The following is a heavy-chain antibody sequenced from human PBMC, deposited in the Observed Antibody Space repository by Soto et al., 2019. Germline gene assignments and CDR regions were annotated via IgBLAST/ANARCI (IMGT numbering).Heavy chain of an antibody. CDR3: VHDFFGLND. Sequence: GGSLRLSCAASGFTFTDHYMDWVRQTPGKGLESVGRSRNKANSYSTEYAASVTGRFSISSDNSKNSLYLQTNSLKTEEPATYYCVHDFFGLNDWGRGTLVTVSS. J-gene: IGHJ4*02. D-gene: IGHD3-3*01. V-gene: IGHV3-72*01. CDR2: SRNKANSYST. CDR1: GFTFTDHY.